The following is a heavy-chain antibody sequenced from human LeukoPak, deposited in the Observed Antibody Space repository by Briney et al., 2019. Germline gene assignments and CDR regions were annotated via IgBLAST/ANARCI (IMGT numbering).Heavy chain of an antibody. D-gene: IGHD7-27*01. Sequence: SGRSQSLFCAASVFLFSIYGMLWVRQAPGKGLEWVAVISYDGSNKYYPDSVKGRFTISRDNSKNTLYLQMSSLRAEDTAVYYCAKEEIRLGANNWYFDLRGRGTLVTVSS. CDR1: VFLFSIYG. J-gene: IGHJ2*01. CDR2: ISYDGSNK. CDR3: AKEEIRLGANNWYFDL. V-gene: IGHV3-30*18.